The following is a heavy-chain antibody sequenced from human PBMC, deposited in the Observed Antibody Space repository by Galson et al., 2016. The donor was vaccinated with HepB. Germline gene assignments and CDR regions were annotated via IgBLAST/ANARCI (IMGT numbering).Heavy chain of an antibody. CDR1: GGSIGNSDW. CDR2: IYHSGSP. J-gene: IGHJ6*02. CDR3: TRDPNYDWQRKGFDV. V-gene: IGHV4/OR15-8*01. Sequence: SETLSLTCDVSGGSIGNSDWWNWVRQPQGKGLEWIGEIYHSGSPTYNPSLKSRVTISVDKSKNQFSLKLTSVTAADTAVYYCTRDPNYDWQRKGFDVWGQGTTVIVSS. D-gene: IGHD3-9*01.